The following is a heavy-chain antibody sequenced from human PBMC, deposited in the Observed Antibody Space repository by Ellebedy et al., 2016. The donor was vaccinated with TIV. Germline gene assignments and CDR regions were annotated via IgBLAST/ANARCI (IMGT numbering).Heavy chain of an antibody. Sequence: SETLSLTXTVSSHSISSGYDWLYNWGWIRQPPGKGLEWIGEIYNSGTTHYNPSLKSRVTISVDKSKNQFSLKLTSVTAADTAVYYCARGGSTLPRFDPWGQGTLVTVSS. CDR1: SHSISSGYD. D-gene: IGHD4-11*01. J-gene: IGHJ5*02. CDR3: ARGGSTLPRFDP. V-gene: IGHV4-38-2*02. CDR2: IYNSGTT.